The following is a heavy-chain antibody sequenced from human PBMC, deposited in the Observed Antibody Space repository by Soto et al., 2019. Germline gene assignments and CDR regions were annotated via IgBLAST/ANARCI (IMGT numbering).Heavy chain of an antibody. J-gene: IGHJ4*02. D-gene: IGHD1-26*01. Sequence: SETLSLTCAVSGASIFSGEHCLSWLRHPPGKGLEWIGHIFDSGTSYSNPSLKGRGTISVDTSKNSLYLQMHSLTAGDTAVYYCMKEGHVSRTYYGPLEHWGQGTLVTVSS. CDR1: GASIFSGEHC. CDR3: MKEGHVSRTYYGPLEH. CDR2: IFDSGTS. V-gene: IGHV4-31*11.